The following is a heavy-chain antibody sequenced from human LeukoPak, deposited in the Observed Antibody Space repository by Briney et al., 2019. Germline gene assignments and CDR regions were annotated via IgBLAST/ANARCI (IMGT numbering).Heavy chain of an antibody. CDR2: IKSKPDGETT. J-gene: IGHJ4*02. D-gene: IGHD2-15*01. Sequence: PGGSLRLSCAASGLTFSDAWMNWVRQAPGKGLEWVGRIKSKPDGETTDYAAPVKDRFTISRDDSKNTLYLQMDSLKIEDTAVYYCTTLLHWGRGILVTVSS. V-gene: IGHV3-15*01. CDR1: GLTFSDAW. CDR3: TTLLH.